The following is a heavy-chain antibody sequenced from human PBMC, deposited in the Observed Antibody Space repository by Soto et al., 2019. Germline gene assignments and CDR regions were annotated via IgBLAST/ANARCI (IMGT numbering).Heavy chain of an antibody. CDR2: IYNSGST. J-gene: IGHJ4*02. D-gene: IGHD3-10*01. V-gene: IGHV4-59*11. Sequence: SETLPLTCSVSYGSISDHGGSWIRQHPGKGLEWIGYIYNSGSTVYNPSLKSRVTISVDTSRSQFSLKLSSVTAADTAVYYCARTFYYGSGTSEYWGQGTLVTVSS. CDR3: ARTFYYGSGTSEY. CDR1: YGSISDHG.